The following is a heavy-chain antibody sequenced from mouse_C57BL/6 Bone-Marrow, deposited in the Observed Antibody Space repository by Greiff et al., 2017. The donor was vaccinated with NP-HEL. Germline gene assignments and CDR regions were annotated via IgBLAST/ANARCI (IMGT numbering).Heavy chain of an antibody. V-gene: IGHV1-18*01. J-gene: IGHJ3*01. CDR2: INPNNGGT. CDR1: GYTFTDYN. CDR3: ARKGTLGTGLAY. Sequence: EVKLQQSGPELVKPGASVKIPCKASGYTFTDYNMVWVKQSHGKSLEWIGDINPNNGGTIYNQKFKGKATLTVDKSSSTAYMELRSLTSEDTAVYYCARKGTLGTGLAYWGQGTLVTVSA. D-gene: IGHD3-1*01.